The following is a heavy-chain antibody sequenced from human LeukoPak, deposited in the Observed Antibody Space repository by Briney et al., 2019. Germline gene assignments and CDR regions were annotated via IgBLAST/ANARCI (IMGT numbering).Heavy chain of an antibody. D-gene: IGHD4-17*01. J-gene: IGHJ4*02. CDR1: GFTFNNYA. V-gene: IGHV3-23*01. CDR2: ISGGGETT. Sequence: GGSLRLSCAASGFTFNNYAMNWVRRAPGKGLEWVSSISGGGETTYYADAAKGRFTISRDNSQNTLYLQMNSLRAEDTAVYYCARDYADYVGYFFFDYWGQGTLVTVSS. CDR3: ARDYADYVGYFFFDY.